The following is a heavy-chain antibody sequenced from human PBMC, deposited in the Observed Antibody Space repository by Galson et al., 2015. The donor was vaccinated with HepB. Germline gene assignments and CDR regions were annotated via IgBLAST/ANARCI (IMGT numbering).Heavy chain of an antibody. CDR1: GFTFSSYG. V-gene: IGHV3-33*01. CDR2: IWYDGSNK. Sequence: SLRLSCAASGFTFSSYGMHWVRQAPGKGLEWVADIWYDGSNKYYADSVKGRFTISRDNSKNTLYLQMNSLRAEDTAVYYCARGAIGDGYYDFWSGYFFDYWGQGTLVPVSS. CDR3: ARGAIGDGYYDFWSGYFFDY. J-gene: IGHJ4*02. D-gene: IGHD3-3*01.